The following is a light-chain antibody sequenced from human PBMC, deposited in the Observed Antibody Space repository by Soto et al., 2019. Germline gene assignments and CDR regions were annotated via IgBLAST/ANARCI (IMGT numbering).Light chain of an antibody. CDR1: QSVSSD. CDR2: DAS. V-gene: IGKV3-15*01. J-gene: IGKJ4*01. Sequence: IVLTQSPATLSVSPGERATLSCRASQSVSSDVAWFQQRPGQAPRLLIYDASTRATGIPARFSGSGSGTEFTLTISSLQSEDFAIYYCQKSNNWPLTFGGGTKVE. CDR3: QKSNNWPLT.